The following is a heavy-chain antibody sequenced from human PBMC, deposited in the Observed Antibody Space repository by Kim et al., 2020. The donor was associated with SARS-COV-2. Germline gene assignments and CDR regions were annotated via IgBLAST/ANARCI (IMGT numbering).Heavy chain of an antibody. D-gene: IGHD4-17*01. Sequence: NYAQKLQGRVTMTTDTSTSTAYMELRSLRSDDTAVYYCARGRTLRWPIDYWGQGTLVTVSS. J-gene: IGHJ4*02. V-gene: IGHV1-18*01. CDR3: ARGRTLRWPIDY.